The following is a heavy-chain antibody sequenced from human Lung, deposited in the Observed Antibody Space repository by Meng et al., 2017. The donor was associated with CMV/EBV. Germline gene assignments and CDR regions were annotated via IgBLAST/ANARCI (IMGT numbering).Heavy chain of an antibody. Sequence: GGSXRLXXATSGFNFKIFGMHWLRQLPGKGLEWVAFIRYDEKTKYYADSVKGRFTIFRDNSKNTLYLQMNSLRVEDTAVYYCVKDFPGDCYPLCYYFSHGMDVWXQGTTVTVSS. J-gene: IGHJ6*02. D-gene: IGHD2-21*01. CDR3: VKDFPGDCYPLCYYFSHGMDV. CDR1: GFNFKIFG. CDR2: IRYDEKTK. V-gene: IGHV3-30*02.